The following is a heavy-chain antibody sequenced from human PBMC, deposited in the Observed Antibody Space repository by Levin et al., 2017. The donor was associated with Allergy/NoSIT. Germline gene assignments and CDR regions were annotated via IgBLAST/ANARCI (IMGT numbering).Heavy chain of an antibody. Sequence: GGSLRLSCTASGFPFVDYAMSWFRQAPGKGLEWVTYIRSKAYGDITQYAASVKGRFTISRDDSRSIAYLQLSSLKTEDTAVYCCARGIVGGASDYWGQGILVTVSS. J-gene: IGHJ4*02. CDR1: GFPFVDYA. V-gene: IGHV3-49*03. D-gene: IGHD1-26*01. CDR2: IRSKAYGDIT. CDR3: ARGIVGGASDY.